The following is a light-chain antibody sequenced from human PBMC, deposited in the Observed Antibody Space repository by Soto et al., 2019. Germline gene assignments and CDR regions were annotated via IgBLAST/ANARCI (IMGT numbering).Light chain of an antibody. CDR3: ETWDRNTFNV. V-gene: IGLV4-60*03. J-gene: IGLJ1*01. CDR1: SGHSSYI. CDR2: LEGSGSY. Sequence: QSVLTQSSSASASLGSSVKLTCTLSSGHSSYIIAWHQQQPGKAPRYLMKLEGSGSYNKGSGVPDRFSGSSSGADRYLTISNLQSEDEADYYCETWDRNTFNVFGTGTKLTVL.